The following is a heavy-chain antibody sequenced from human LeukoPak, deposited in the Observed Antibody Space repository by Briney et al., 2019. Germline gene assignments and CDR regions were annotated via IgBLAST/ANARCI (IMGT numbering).Heavy chain of an antibody. J-gene: IGHJ4*02. CDR2: INPNSGGT. Sequence: GASVTVSCKASGYTFTGYYMHWVRQAPGQGLEWMGWINPNSGGTNYAQKFQGRVTMTRDTSISTAYMELSGLRSDDTAVYYCARDTDVGYYDSSGQGPFDYWGQGTLVTVSS. CDR1: GYTFTGYY. V-gene: IGHV1-2*02. D-gene: IGHD3-22*01. CDR3: ARDTDVGYYDSSGQGPFDY.